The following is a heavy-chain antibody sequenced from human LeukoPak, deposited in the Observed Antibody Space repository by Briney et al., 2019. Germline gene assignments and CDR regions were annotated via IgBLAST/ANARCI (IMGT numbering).Heavy chain of an antibody. V-gene: IGHV4-4*07. D-gene: IGHD3-3*01. Sequence: PSETPSLTCTVSGGSISSYYWSWIRQPAGKGLEWIGRIYTSGSTNYNPSLKSRVTMSVDTSKNQFSLKLSSVTAADTAVYYCARDRYDSPHTDWFDPWGQGTLVTVSS. CDR2: IYTSGST. J-gene: IGHJ5*02. CDR3: ARDRYDSPHTDWFDP. CDR1: GGSISSYY.